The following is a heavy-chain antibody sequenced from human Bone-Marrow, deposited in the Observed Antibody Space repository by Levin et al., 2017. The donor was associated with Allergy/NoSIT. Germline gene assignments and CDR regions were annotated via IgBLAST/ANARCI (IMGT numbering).Heavy chain of an antibody. CDR2: ISYDGSQQ. J-gene: IGHJ3*02. V-gene: IGHV3-30*18. CDR1: GFTFSSYG. D-gene: IGHD6-19*01. Sequence: QPGGSLRLSCAASGFTFSSYGMHWVRQAPGKGLEWVAVISYDGSQQYYADSVKGRFTISRDNLKNTLYLQMDSLRTEDTAMYYCAKEGYSSGRYAFDIWGQGTMVSVSS. CDR3: AKEGYSSGRYAFDI.